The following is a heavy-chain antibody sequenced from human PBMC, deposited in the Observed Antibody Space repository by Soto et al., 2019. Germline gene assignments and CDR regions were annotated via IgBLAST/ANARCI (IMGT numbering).Heavy chain of an antibody. Sequence: PSQTLSLTCAISGDSVSSNIAAWNWIRQSPSRGLEWLGRTYYRSKWYKDYAVFVKSRMTIDPDTAKNQFSLQLNSVTPEDTAVYYCARDYYGSGYLGPDAFDIWGQGTLVTVSS. D-gene: IGHD3-10*01. CDR1: GDSVSSNIAA. CDR2: TYYRSKWYK. CDR3: ARDYYGSGYLGPDAFDI. J-gene: IGHJ3*02. V-gene: IGHV6-1*01.